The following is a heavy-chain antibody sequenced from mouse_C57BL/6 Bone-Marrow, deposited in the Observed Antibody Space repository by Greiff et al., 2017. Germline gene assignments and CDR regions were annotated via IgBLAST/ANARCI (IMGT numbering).Heavy chain of an antibody. V-gene: IGHV1-22*01. CDR1: GYTFTDYN. D-gene: IGHD2-4*01. Sequence: EVQLQQSGPELVQPGASVKMSCKASGYTFTDYNMHWVKQSHEKSLEWIGYINPNNGGTSYNQTFKGKVTLTVNKSSSTDYMELRRLTSEDSAVSDYARKGHCYDYDGGWSYFDVWGRGNAVTVTS. J-gene: IGHJ1*03. CDR3: ARKGHCYDYDGGWSYFDV. CDR2: INPNNGGT.